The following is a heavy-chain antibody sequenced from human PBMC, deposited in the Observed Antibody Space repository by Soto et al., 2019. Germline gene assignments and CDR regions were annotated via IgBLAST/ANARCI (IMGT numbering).Heavy chain of an antibody. Sequence: QLQLQESGPGLVKPSETLSLTCTVSGGSISSSSYYWGWIRQPPGKGLEWIGTIKYSGSTYYNPSLKSLVTISVDTSKKQFALNLSSVTAGDTAVYYCARLRAVAGTMGYFDYWGQGTLVTVSS. CDR2: IKYSGST. D-gene: IGHD6-19*01. V-gene: IGHV4-39*01. CDR1: GGSISSSSYY. CDR3: ARLRAVAGTMGYFDY. J-gene: IGHJ4*02.